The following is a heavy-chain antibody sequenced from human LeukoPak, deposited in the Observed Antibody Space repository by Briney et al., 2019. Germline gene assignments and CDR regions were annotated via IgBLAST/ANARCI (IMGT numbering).Heavy chain of an antibody. Sequence: PGESLKISCNGSGYXFTHNWIGWVRQMPGKGLEWMGIIYPGDSDTRYSPSFEGQVTISVDKSISTAYLQWSSLKASDTAMYYCARQTRDGSGSRGYSFDFWGQGTLVTVSS. J-gene: IGHJ4*02. V-gene: IGHV5-51*01. CDR3: ARQTRDGSGSRGYSFDF. CDR1: GYXFTHNW. D-gene: IGHD3-10*01. CDR2: IYPGDSDT.